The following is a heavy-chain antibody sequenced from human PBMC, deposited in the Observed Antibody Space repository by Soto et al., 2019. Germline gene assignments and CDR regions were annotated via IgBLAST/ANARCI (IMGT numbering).Heavy chain of an antibody. J-gene: IGHJ4*02. D-gene: IGHD6-13*01. Sequence: GGSLRLSCAASGFTFSSYGMHWVRQAPGKGLEWVAVIWYDGSNKYYADSVKGRFTISRDNSKNTLYLQMNSLRAEDTAVYYCARVKKGYSSSWPDYWGQGTLVTVSS. V-gene: IGHV3-33*01. CDR3: ARVKKGYSSSWPDY. CDR1: GFTFSSYG. CDR2: IWYDGSNK.